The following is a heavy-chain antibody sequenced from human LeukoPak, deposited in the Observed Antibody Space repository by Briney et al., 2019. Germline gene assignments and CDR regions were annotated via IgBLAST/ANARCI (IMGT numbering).Heavy chain of an antibody. CDR1: GGSIHTYN. D-gene: IGHD5-18*01. J-gene: IGHJ4*02. Sequence: SETLSLTCTVSGGSIHTYNWIWIRQPAGKGLEWIGRNNIAWQGYYNPSLKSRVTISVGRPNNQFSLELTSVTAADTAVYFCARDREHSYGSDLDHWGQGILVTVSS. CDR3: ARDREHSYGSDLDH. V-gene: IGHV4-4*07. CDR2: NNIAWQG.